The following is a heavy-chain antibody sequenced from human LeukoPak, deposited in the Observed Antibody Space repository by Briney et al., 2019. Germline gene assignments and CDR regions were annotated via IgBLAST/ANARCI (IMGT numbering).Heavy chain of an antibody. CDR1: GFTFSESS. CDR3: VKGGYVTYFDP. Sequence: GGSLRLSCAASGFTFSESSMSWVRQAPGKGLEWVPNIRSNGRDTHYTDSVKGRFTISRDNSRNTLYLEMNSLRAEDTAVYYCVKGGYVTYFDPWGQGTLVTVSS. V-gene: IGHV3-23*01. D-gene: IGHD2-15*01. J-gene: IGHJ5*02. CDR2: IRSNGRDT.